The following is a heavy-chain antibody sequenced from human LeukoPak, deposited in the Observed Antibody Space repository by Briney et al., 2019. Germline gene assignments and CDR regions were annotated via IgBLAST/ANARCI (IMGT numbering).Heavy chain of an antibody. CDR3: ARDLGQYYFDY. D-gene: IGHD4-11*01. CDR2: ISYDGSNK. J-gene: IGHJ4*02. CDR1: GFTLSSYA. Sequence: PGGSLRLSCAASGFTLSSYAMHWVRQAPGKGLEWVAVISYDGSNKYYADSVKGRFTISRDNSKNTLYLQMNSLRAEDTAVYYCARDLGQYYFDYWGQGTLVTVSS. V-gene: IGHV3-30*04.